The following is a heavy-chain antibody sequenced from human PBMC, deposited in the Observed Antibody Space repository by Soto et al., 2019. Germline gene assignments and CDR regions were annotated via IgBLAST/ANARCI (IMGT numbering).Heavy chain of an antibody. J-gene: IGHJ5*02. V-gene: IGHV4-34*01. CDR3: ARAKFESTGWHQFDT. D-gene: IGHD7-27*01. Sequence: SETLSLTCTVSGGSFTGHFWSWVRQPPGKGLEWIGEVSHSGNTKYYPSLRGRVTLSVDSSKNQISLALTSVTAADTAVYYCARAKFESTGWHQFDTWGQGTLVTVSS. CDR1: GGSFTGHF. CDR2: VSHSGNT.